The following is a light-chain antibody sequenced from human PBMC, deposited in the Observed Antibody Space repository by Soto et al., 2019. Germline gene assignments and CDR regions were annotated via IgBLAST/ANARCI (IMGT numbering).Light chain of an antibody. V-gene: IGKV2-28*01. CDR1: QSLLHSNGDNS. CDR2: LGS. CDR3: MQTLQTWT. Sequence: DLVMTQSPLSLSVIPGEPASISCRSSQSLLHSNGDNSLDWYLQKPGQSPQLLIYLGSNRASGVPDRFSGSGSGTDFTLKISRVEAEDVGVYYCMQTLQTWTFGQGTKVEIK. J-gene: IGKJ1*01.